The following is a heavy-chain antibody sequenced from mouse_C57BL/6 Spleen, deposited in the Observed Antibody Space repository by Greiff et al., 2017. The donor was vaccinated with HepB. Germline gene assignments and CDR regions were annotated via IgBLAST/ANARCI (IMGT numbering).Heavy chain of an antibody. CDR1: GFSLTSYA. CDR2: IWTGGGT. J-gene: IGHJ4*01. V-gene: IGHV2-9-1*01. Sequence: QVQLQQSGPGLVAPSQSLSITCTVSGFSLTSYAISWVRQPPGKGLEWLGVIWTGGGTNYNSALKSRLSISKDNSKSQVFLKMNSLQTDDTARYYCARNWGSSGYVNYAMDYWGQGTSVTVSS. D-gene: IGHD3-2*02. CDR3: ARNWGSSGYVNYAMDY.